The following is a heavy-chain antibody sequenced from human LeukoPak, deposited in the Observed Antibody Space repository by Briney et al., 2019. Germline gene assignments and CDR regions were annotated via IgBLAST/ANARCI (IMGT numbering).Heavy chain of an antibody. D-gene: IGHD1-26*01. Sequence: GGSLRLSCAASGFTFSTYAMGWVRQAPGKGLEWVSAISGSGVSTFYADSAKGRFTISRDNSKNTLYLQMNSLRAEDTAVYYCAKDRYQGSVRAIDYWGQGTLVTVSS. V-gene: IGHV3-23*01. CDR1: GFTFSTYA. CDR2: ISGSGVST. J-gene: IGHJ4*02. CDR3: AKDRYQGSVRAIDY.